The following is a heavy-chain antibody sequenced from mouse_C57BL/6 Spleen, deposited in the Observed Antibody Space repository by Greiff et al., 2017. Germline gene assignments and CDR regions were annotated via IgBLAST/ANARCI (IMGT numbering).Heavy chain of an antibody. CDR2: IDPSDSYT. J-gene: IGHJ3*01. V-gene: IGHV1-69*01. Sequence: QVQLQQPGAELVMPGASVKLSCKASGYTFPSYWMHWVKQRPGQGLEWIGVIDPSDSYTKYNQKFKYKSPLTVDKSSSTAYMQLSSLTSDDSAVYYCAREDSAGYWFAYWGQGTLVTVS. CDR1: GYTFPSYW. CDR3: AREDSAGYWFAY. D-gene: IGHD3-2*02.